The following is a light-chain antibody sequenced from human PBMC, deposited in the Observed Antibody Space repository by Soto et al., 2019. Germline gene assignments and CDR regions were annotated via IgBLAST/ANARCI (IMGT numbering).Light chain of an antibody. CDR3: CSYAGSYTLVV. Sequence: QSALTQPRSVSGSPGQSVTISCTGTSSDVGGYNYVSWYQQHPGKDPKLMIYDVSKRPSGVPDRFSGSKSGNTASLTISGLQAEDEADYYCCSYAGSYTLVVFGGGTKVTVL. J-gene: IGLJ2*01. CDR1: SSDVGGYNY. CDR2: DVS. V-gene: IGLV2-11*01.